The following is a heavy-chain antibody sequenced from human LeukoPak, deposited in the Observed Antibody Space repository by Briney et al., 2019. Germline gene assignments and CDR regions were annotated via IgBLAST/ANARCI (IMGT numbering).Heavy chain of an antibody. J-gene: IGHJ4*02. CDR3: ARDGDGCNYPYYFDY. V-gene: IGHV1-2*02. D-gene: IGHD5-24*01. Sequence: GASVKVSCKASGYTFTGYYMHWVRQAPGQGLEWMGWINPNSGGTNYAQKFQGRVTMTRDTSISTAYMELSRLRSDDTAVYYCARDGDGCNYPYYFDYWGQGTLVTVSS. CDR1: GYTFTGYY. CDR2: INPNSGGT.